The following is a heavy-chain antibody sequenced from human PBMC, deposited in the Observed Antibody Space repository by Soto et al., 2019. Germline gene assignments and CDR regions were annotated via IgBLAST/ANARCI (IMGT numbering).Heavy chain of an antibody. CDR1: GYPFTHYG. Sequence: QVQLVQSGAEVKKPGASVRVSCKSSGYPFTHYGITWIRQAPGQGLEWMGWISPFNGNTNYGQTLQGRVTLTTETSTSTVYMELRSLRSDDTAVYYCARDQSFDRTYYYGIDVWGPGTTATVSS. CDR2: ISPFNGNT. V-gene: IGHV1-18*01. D-gene: IGHD3-16*01. CDR3: ARDQSFDRTYYYGIDV. J-gene: IGHJ6*02.